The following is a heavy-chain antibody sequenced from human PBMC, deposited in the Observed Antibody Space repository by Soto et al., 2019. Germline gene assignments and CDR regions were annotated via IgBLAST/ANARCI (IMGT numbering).Heavy chain of an antibody. CDR3: VSSLGMATTIDY. Sequence: PSETLSLTCTVSGASVSGGSHYWSWIRQPPGKGLEWIGHIYYSGYTKYNPSLKSRVTISGDTSKNQFSLKLSSVTAADTAVYHRVSSLGMATTIDYWGQGTQVTVSS. CDR2: IYYSGYT. J-gene: IGHJ4*02. CDR1: GASVSGGSHY. V-gene: IGHV4-61*01. D-gene: IGHD5-12*01.